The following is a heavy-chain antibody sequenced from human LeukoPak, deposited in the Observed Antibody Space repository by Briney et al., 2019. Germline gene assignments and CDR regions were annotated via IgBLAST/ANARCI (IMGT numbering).Heavy chain of an antibody. D-gene: IGHD1-26*01. CDR3: ARRRVGATPTYYYYYYMDV. Sequence: SETLSLTCAVYGGSFSGYYWSWIRQPPGKGLEWIVEINHSGSTNYNPSLKSRVTISVDTSKNQFSLKLSSVTAADTAVYYCARRRVGATPTYYYYYYMDVWGKGTTVTISS. V-gene: IGHV4-34*01. CDR2: INHSGST. J-gene: IGHJ6*03. CDR1: GGSFSGYY.